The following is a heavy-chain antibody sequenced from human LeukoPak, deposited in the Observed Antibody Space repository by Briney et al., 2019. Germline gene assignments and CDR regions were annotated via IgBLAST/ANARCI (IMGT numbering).Heavy chain of an antibody. CDR2: IYYSGST. V-gene: IGHV4-31*03. Sequence: PSETLPLTCTVSGGSISSGGYYWSWIRQHPGKGLEWIGYIYYSGSTYYNPSLKSRVTISVDTSKNQFSLKLSSATAADTAVYYCAREVSAVPANLYYYYYMDVWGKGTTVTVSS. CDR1: GGSISSGGYY. D-gene: IGHD2-2*01. CDR3: AREVSAVPANLYYYYYMDV. J-gene: IGHJ6*03.